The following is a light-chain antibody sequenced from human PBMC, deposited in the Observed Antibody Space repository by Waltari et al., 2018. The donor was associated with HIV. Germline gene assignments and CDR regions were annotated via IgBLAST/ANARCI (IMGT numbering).Light chain of an antibody. J-gene: IGLJ2*01. CDR1: SSDVGDSNH. Sequence: QSALTQPRSVSGSPGQSVTISCTGTSSDVGDSNHVSWYQQHPGNAPKLMIYDVNKRPAGVPDRFAGSKSGNTASLTISGLQAEDEADYHCCSYAGIYTVIFGGGTKLTVL. CDR3: CSYAGIYTVI. CDR2: DVN. V-gene: IGLV2-11*01.